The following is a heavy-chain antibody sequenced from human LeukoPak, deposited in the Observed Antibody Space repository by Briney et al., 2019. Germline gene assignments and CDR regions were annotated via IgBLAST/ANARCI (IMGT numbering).Heavy chain of an antibody. CDR2: ISSNGGTT. Sequence: PGGSLRLSCAASGFTFSNYWMHWVRQAPGKGLEYVSAISSNGGTTHYANSVKDRFTISRDKSKNTLYLQMGSLRAEDMAVYYCVTTSRYNTAWYEVDYWGQGTLVTVSS. J-gene: IGHJ4*02. V-gene: IGHV3-64*01. CDR1: GFTFSNYW. D-gene: IGHD6-19*01. CDR3: VTTSRYNTAWYEVDY.